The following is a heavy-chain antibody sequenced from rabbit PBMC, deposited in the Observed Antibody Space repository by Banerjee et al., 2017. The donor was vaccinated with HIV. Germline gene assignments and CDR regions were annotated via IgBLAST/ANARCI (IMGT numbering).Heavy chain of an antibody. J-gene: IGHJ2*01. CDR2: IYNGDGST. CDR3: ARGGYYAGYTGGGYDYDGFDP. D-gene: IGHD8-1*01. CDR1: GFDFSSNA. V-gene: IGHV1S47*01. Sequence: QEQLVESGGGLVQPEGSLTLTCKASGFDFSSNAMCWVRQAPGKGPEWVGCIYNGDGSTYYASWVNGRFSISRSTSLLTVTLQMTSLTAADTATYFCARGGYYAGYTGGGYDYDGFDPWGPGTLVTVS.